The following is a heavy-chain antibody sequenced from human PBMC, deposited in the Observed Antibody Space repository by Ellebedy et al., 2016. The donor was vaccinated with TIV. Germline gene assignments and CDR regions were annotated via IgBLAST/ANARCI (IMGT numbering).Heavy chain of an antibody. CDR2: INPSGDST. J-gene: IGHJ3*02. V-gene: IGHV1-46*01. Sequence: AASVKVSCKASGYSFSSYYMHWVRQAPGQGLEWMGIINPSGDSTNYAQKFQGRVTMTRDTSTSTVYMGLSGLRSEDTAIYYCACLDYGGSPRDAFDIWGQGTMVTVSS. CDR3: ACLDYGGSPRDAFDI. CDR1: GYSFSSYY. D-gene: IGHD4-23*01.